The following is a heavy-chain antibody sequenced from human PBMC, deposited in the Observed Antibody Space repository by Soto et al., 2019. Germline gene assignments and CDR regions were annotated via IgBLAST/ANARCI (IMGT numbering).Heavy chain of an antibody. CDR3: ATADGYIGY. V-gene: IGHV3-30-3*01. D-gene: IGHD5-12*01. J-gene: IGHJ4*02. Sequence: PGGSLRLSCAASGFTFSSYAMHWVRQAPGKGLEWVAVISYDGSNKYYADSVKGRFTISRDNSKNTLYLQMNSLRAEDTAVYYCATADGYIGYWGQGTLVTVSS. CDR1: GFTFSSYA. CDR2: ISYDGSNK.